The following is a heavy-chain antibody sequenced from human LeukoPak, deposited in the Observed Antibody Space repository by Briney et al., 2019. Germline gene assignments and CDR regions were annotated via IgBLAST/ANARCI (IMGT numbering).Heavy chain of an antibody. D-gene: IGHD3-16*01. Sequence: GASLKVSCKASGGTFISYAIRWVRQAPGQGLEWRGGIIPIFGTANYAQKCQGRVTITTDESTSTAYMELSSLRSEDTAVYYCARGRVVGGFDYWAREPWSPSPQ. CDR3: ARGRVVGGFDY. J-gene: IGHJ4*02. CDR1: GGTFISYA. CDR2: IIPIFGTA. V-gene: IGHV1-69*05.